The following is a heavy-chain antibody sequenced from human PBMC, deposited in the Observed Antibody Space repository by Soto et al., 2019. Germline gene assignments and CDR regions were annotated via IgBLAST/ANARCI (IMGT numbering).Heavy chain of an antibody. V-gene: IGHV4-30-4*01. CDR2: IYYSGST. Sequence: QVQLQESGPGLVKPSQTLSLTCTVSGGSISSSDYYWSWIRQPPGKGLEWIGYIYYSGSTYYNPSLKSRVTISVDTSKNQFSLKLSSVTAADTAVYYCARELRFLEWLGWFDPWGQGTLVTVSS. D-gene: IGHD3-3*01. CDR3: ARELRFLEWLGWFDP. CDR1: GGSISSSDYY. J-gene: IGHJ5*02.